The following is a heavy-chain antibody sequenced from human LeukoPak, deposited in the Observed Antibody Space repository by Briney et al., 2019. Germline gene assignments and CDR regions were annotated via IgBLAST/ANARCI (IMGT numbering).Heavy chain of an antibody. CDR1: GYTFSGYC. V-gene: IGHV1-2*02. CDR3: ASDRYASGSYNWFDP. D-gene: IGHD3-10*01. Sequence: ASVKVSCKASGYTFSGYCMDWVRQAPGQGLEWMEWINPNSGGTSYAQKFQGRVTMTRDTSISTASMELSRLRSDDTAVYYCASDRYASGSYNWFDPWGQGTLVTVSS. J-gene: IGHJ5*02. CDR2: INPNSGGT.